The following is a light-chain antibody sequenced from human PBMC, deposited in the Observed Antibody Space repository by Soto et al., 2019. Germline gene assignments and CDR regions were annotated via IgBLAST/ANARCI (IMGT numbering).Light chain of an antibody. CDR3: QQRSNWPPIT. Sequence: EIVLTQSPATLSLSPGERATLSCRASQSVKTFLVWYQQRPGQAPRLLIHDASHRAAGIPARFSGSGFGTDFTLTISSVEPEDAAVYYCQQRSNWPPITFGQGTRLEIK. CDR2: DAS. J-gene: IGKJ5*01. CDR1: QSVKTF. V-gene: IGKV3-11*01.